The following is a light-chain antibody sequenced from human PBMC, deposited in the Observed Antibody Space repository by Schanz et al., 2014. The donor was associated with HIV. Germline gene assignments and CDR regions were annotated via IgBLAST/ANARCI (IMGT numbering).Light chain of an antibody. V-gene: IGKV3-11*01. CDR1: QSVSTY. Sequence: EIVLTQSPVTLSLSPGERATLSCRASQSVSTYLAWYQQKPGQSPRLLIYGESKRATGIPPRFSGSGSGTDFTLTINSLEPEDFALYYCQQGGSWPLTFGGGTTVEIK. CDR2: GES. J-gene: IGKJ4*01. CDR3: QQGGSWPLT.